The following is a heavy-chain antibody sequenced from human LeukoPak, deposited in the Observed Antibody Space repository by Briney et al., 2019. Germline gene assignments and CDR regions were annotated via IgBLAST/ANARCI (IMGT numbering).Heavy chain of an antibody. V-gene: IGHV3-23*01. D-gene: IGHD6-19*01. CDR3: AKDTVAASFDY. CDR2: ISGSGGST. J-gene: IGHJ4*02. CDR1: GFTFSIYA. Sequence: PGGSLRLSCAASGFTFSIYAMRWARQAPGEGLEWVSSISGSGGSTYYAHCVRRRFTLSRDISKHTLYLQMNSPRAADTAVYYCAKDTVAASFDYWGQGTLVTVSS.